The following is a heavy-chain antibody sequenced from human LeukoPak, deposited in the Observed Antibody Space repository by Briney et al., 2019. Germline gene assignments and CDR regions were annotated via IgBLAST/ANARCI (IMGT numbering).Heavy chain of an antibody. CDR1: GYTFGDYG. CDR2: TNRRGDIT. Sequence: GGSLRLSCAASGYTFGDYGMSWVRQVPGKGLEWVSGTNRRGDITGYADFVKGRFTISRDNAKNSLYLQMNSLRAEDTAVYYCARVSDYLRLRFLEWLGYYMDVWGKGTTVTVSS. CDR3: ARVSDYLRLRFLEWLGYYMDV. J-gene: IGHJ6*03. D-gene: IGHD3-3*01. V-gene: IGHV3-20*04.